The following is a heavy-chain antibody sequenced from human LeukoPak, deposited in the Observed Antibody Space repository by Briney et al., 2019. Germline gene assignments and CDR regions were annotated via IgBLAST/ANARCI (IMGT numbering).Heavy chain of an antibody. Sequence: PPGGSLRLSCAASGFTFSSYSMNWVRQAPGKGLEWVSHISSSSSTRYYADSVKGRFTISRDNAKNSLYQQMNSLRAEDTAVYYCARDCESEWEQRGAGFDYWGQGTLVTVSS. D-gene: IGHD1-26*01. CDR3: ARDCESEWEQRGAGFDY. CDR1: GFTFSSYS. V-gene: IGHV3-48*04. J-gene: IGHJ4*02. CDR2: ISSSSSTR.